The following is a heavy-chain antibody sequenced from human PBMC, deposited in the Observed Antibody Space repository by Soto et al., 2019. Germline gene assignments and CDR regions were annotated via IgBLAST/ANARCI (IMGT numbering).Heavy chain of an antibody. CDR1: GGTFNTYA. Sequence: QMQLVQSGAEVKERGSSLKISCKTSGGTFNTYALTWVRQAPGQGLEWIGGIIPIFGIKNVAQRFQGRVTVTADASLTTAYMEMTSLRSDDTAVYYCAKEAGDHWGQGTLVTVSS. CDR2: IIPIFGIK. V-gene: IGHV1-69*01. CDR3: AKEAGDH. J-gene: IGHJ4*02. D-gene: IGHD3-10*01.